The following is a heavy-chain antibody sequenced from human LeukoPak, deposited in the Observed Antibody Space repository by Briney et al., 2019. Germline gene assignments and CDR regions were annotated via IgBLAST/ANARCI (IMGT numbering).Heavy chain of an antibody. D-gene: IGHD3-9*01. CDR1: GFTFSSYA. Sequence: GGSLRLSCAASGFTFSSYAMSWVRQAPGKGLEWVSAISGSGGSTYYADSVKGRFTISRDNSKNTLYLQMNSLRAEDTAVYYCARDLTGYYYFDYWGQGTLVTVSS. CDR3: ARDLTGYYYFDY. J-gene: IGHJ4*02. V-gene: IGHV3-23*01. CDR2: ISGSGGST.